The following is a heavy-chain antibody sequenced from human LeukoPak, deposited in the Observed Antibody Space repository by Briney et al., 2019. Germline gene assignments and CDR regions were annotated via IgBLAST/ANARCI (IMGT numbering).Heavy chain of an antibody. V-gene: IGHV1-46*01. Sequence: ASVKVSCKASGYTFTSFYIHWVRQAPGQGLEWMGIINPSGGSPSYAQKSQGRVAMTRDMSTATDYMELSSLRSEDTAVYYCARDNSVGDIAWWFDPWGQGTLVTVSS. CDR1: GYTFTSFY. J-gene: IGHJ5*02. CDR3: ARDNSVGDIAWWFDP. CDR2: INPSGGSP. D-gene: IGHD3-16*02.